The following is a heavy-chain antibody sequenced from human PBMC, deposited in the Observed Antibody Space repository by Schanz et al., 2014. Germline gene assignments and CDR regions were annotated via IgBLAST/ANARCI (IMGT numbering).Heavy chain of an antibody. D-gene: IGHD2-15*01. CDR1: GGSFSGYF. CDR2: ISYSGST. Sequence: QVQLQQWGAGLLKPSETLSLTCAVYGGSFSGYFWSWTRQSPEKGLEWIGTISYSGSTYYNPSLKIRGTISVDPSTNQFSVMLSFVTAADTAIYYCARQERGIWGHNGMDVWGQGTTVTVSS. J-gene: IGHJ6*02. V-gene: IGHV4-34*01. CDR3: ARQERGIWGHNGMDV.